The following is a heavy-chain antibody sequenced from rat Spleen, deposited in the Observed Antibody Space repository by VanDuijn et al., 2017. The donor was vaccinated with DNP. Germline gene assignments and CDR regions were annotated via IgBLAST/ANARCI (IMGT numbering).Heavy chain of an antibody. J-gene: IGHJ2*01. D-gene: IGHD5-1*01. Sequence: EVQLQESGPGLVRPSQSLSLTCSVTGYSITSSYRWNWIRKFPGNKLEWMGYINTAGSTKYNPSLKSRISITRDTSKNQFFLQVNSVTTEDTATYYCARLLGGYFDYCGQGVMITVSA. CDR1: GYSITSSYR. V-gene: IGHV3-3*01. CDR2: INTAGST. CDR3: ARLLGGYFDY.